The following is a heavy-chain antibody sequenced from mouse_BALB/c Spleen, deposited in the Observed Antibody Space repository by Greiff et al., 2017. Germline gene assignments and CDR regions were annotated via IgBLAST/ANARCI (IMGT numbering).Heavy chain of an antibody. V-gene: IGHV1-7*01. Sequence: QVQLQQSGAELAKPGASVKMSCKASGYTFTSYWMHWVKQRLGQGLEWIGYINPSTGYTEYNQKFKDKATLTADKSSSTAYMQLSSLTSEDSAVYYCARRHFDVWGAGTTVTVSS. CDR2: INPSTGYT. CDR3: ARRHFDV. CDR1: GYTFTSYW. J-gene: IGHJ1*01.